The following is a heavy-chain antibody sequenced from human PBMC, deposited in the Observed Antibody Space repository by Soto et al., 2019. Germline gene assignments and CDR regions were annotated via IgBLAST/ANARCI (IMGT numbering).Heavy chain of an antibody. CDR2: INPNSGGT. CDR3: AGGVRGAALPLDAFDI. J-gene: IGHJ3*02. CDR1: GYTFTGYY. Sequence: QVQLVQSGAEVKKPGASVKVSCKASGYTFTGYYMHWVRQAPGQGLEWMGWINPNSGGTNYAQKFQGWVTLTRDPSISTAYMELSRLRSDDTAVYYCAGGVRGAALPLDAFDIWGQGTMVTVSS. V-gene: IGHV1-2*04. D-gene: IGHD3-10*01.